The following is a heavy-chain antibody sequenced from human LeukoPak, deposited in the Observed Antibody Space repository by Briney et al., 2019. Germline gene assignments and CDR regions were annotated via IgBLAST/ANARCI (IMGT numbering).Heavy chain of an antibody. CDR2: IFYGRST. CDR1: GGSISSSNYY. Sequence: TSETLSLTCSVSGGSISSSNYYWGWIRQPPGKGLEWIGSIFYGRSTYYNPSLKSRVTISVDTSKNQFSLKLSSVTAADTAVYYCARHEGYYDFWSGYYIQGYFDYWGQGTLVAVSS. V-gene: IGHV4-39*01. D-gene: IGHD3-3*01. J-gene: IGHJ4*02. CDR3: ARHEGYYDFWSGYYIQGYFDY.